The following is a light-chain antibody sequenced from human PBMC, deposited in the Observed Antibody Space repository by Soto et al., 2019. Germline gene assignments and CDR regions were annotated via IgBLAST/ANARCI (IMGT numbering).Light chain of an antibody. J-gene: IGLJ1*01. CDR1: SSDVGSYNL. Sequence: QSVLTQPASVSGSPGKSITISCAGSSSDVGSYNLVSWYQQHPGNAPKLIIYEGFKRPSGVSNRFSASKSGSTASLTISGLQAEDEDDYYCCSYAGSSTFVFGTGTKLTVL. CDR3: CSYAGSSTFV. CDR2: EGF. V-gene: IGLV2-23*03.